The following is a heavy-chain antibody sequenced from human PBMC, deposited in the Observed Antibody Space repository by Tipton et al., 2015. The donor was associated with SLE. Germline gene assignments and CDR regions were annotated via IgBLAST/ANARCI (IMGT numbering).Heavy chain of an antibody. Sequence: TLSLTCTVSGGSISKSSHYWGWIRQPPGKGLEWIGSVYFSGVTYYNPSLKSRVSILVDTSKNQFSLKLTSVTAAETAMYYCARDRRKRHGDGFLWFGNNDDAHYYYMDVWGRGTTVTVS. D-gene: IGHD3-10*01. J-gene: IGHJ6*03. V-gene: IGHV4-39*07. CDR1: GGSISKSSHY. CDR3: ARDRRKRHGDGFLWFGNNDDAHYYYMDV. CDR2: VYFSGVT.